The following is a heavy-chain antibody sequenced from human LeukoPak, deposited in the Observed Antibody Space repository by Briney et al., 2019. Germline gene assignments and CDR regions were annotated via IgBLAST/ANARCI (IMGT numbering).Heavy chain of an antibody. CDR1: GGTFSSYT. CDR2: IIPILGIA. Sequence: GASVKVSCKASGGTFSSYTISWVRQAPGQGLEWMGRIIPILGIANYAQKFQGRVTITADKSTSTAYMELSSLRSEDTAVYYCARMRSSGWYVFDYYYYYMDVWGKGTTVTVSS. CDR3: ARMRSSGWYVFDYYYYYMDV. D-gene: IGHD6-19*01. V-gene: IGHV1-69*02. J-gene: IGHJ6*03.